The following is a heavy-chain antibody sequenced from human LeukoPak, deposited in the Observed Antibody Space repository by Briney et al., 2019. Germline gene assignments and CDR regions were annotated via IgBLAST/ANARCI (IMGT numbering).Heavy chain of an antibody. V-gene: IGHV3-33*08. D-gene: IGHD2/OR15-2a*01. CDR1: GFTFSSYA. CDR2: IWYDGSNK. CDR3: AREGPRGNSQFDY. Sequence: GRSLRLSCAASGFTFSSYAMHWVRQAPGKGLEWVALIWYDGSNKYYADSVKGRLTISRDNSKNTLYLQMNSLRAEDTAVYYCAREGPRGNSQFDYWGQGTLVTVSS. J-gene: IGHJ4*02.